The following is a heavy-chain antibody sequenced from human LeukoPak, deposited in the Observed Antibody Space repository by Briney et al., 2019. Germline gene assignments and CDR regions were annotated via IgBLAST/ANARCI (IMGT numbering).Heavy chain of an antibody. J-gene: IGHJ4*02. Sequence: PGGSLRLSCAASGFTFSSYAMHWVRQAPGKGLEWVAVISYDGSNKYYADSVKGRFTISRDSSKNTLSLQMNSLRAEDTAVYYCAKIPKGGYFDSWGQGTLVTVSS. CDR1: GFTFSSYA. CDR3: AKIPKGGYFDS. V-gene: IGHV3-30-3*02. CDR2: ISYDGSNK. D-gene: IGHD2-2*01.